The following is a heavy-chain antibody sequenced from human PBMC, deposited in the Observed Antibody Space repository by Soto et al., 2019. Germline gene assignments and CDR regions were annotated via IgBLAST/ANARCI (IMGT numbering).Heavy chain of an antibody. Sequence: QVQLQESDPGLVKPSQTLSLTCSVSGGSISSGGYYWSWIRQPPGKGLEWIGYIYYSANTHYNPSLKGRVSISADTSKNQFSLNLSSVTAADTAVYYCARSGGNTYYYGMDVWGQGTTVTVSS. CDR1: GGSISSGGYY. CDR3: ARSGGNTYYYGMDV. J-gene: IGHJ6*02. V-gene: IGHV4-31*02. CDR2: IYYSANT. D-gene: IGHD3-10*01.